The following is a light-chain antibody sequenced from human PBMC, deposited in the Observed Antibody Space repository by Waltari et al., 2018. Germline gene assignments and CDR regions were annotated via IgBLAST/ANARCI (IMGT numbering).Light chain of an antibody. J-gene: IGKJ1*01. CDR2: QAS. Sequence: DIQMTQSPSTLSASVGDTVTITCRASPRIDRWLAWYQQKPGTAPKLLIHQASNLQTGVPPRFSGSGSGTEFTLTISNLLPDEFATYYCQQYDRYLWTFGQGTKVEL. CDR1: PRIDRW. V-gene: IGKV1-5*03. CDR3: QQYDRYLWT.